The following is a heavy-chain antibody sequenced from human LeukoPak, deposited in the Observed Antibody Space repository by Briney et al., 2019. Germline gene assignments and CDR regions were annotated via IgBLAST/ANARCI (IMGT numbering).Heavy chain of an antibody. J-gene: IGHJ6*02. Sequence: SETLSLTCTVSGVSIKYTSYYWVWIRQPPGKGLEWIGTVYYNGSAYHNPSLKSRVTISVDTSKNHFSLRLSSVTAADTAAYYCALINTAVDLTLQQQFYGLDVWGHGTSVTVSS. V-gene: IGHV4-39*02. CDR2: VYYNGSA. CDR3: ALINTAVDLTLQQQFYGLDV. D-gene: IGHD5-24*01. CDR1: GVSIKYTSYY.